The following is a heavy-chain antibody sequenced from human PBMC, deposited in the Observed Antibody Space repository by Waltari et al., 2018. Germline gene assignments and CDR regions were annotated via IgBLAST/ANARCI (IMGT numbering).Heavy chain of an antibody. CDR1: GYSISSGYY. CDR2: IYHSGST. CDR3: AREAHTHGDYDY. Sequence: QVQLQESGPGLVKPSETLSLTCAVSGYSISSGYYWGWIRQPPGKGLEWIGSIYHSGSTCYNPSLKSRVTISVDTSKNQFSLKLSSVTAADTAVYYCAREAHTHGDYDYWGQGTLVTVSS. V-gene: IGHV4-38-2*02. J-gene: IGHJ4*02. D-gene: IGHD4-17*01.